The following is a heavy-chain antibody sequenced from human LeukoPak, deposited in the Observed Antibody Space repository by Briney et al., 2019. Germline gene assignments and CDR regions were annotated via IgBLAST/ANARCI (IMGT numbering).Heavy chain of an antibody. CDR1: GFTFSSYE. Sequence: GGSLRLSCAASGFTFSSYEMNWVRQAPGKGLEWVSYISSSGSTIYYADSVKGRFTISRDNAKNSLYLQMNSLRAEDTAVYYCARDRGGYSYGTPDYYFDYWGQGTLVTVSS. CDR2: ISSSGSTI. V-gene: IGHV3-48*03. D-gene: IGHD5-18*01. CDR3: ARDRGGYSYGTPDYYFDY. J-gene: IGHJ4*02.